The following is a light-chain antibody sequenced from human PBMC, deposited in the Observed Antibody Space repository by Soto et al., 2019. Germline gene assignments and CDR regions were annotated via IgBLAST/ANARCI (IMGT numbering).Light chain of an antibody. CDR2: DVS. Sequence: EVVLTQSPATLSLSPGDTAVLSCRASHSVYSYFAWYQQKPGQAPRLLMYDVSTRATGIPARFIGSGFGTDFTLTITTLQPEDFAVYYCQHRSNWPLIFGPGTKVDF. CDR1: HSVYSY. J-gene: IGKJ3*01. V-gene: IGKV3-11*01. CDR3: QHRSNWPLI.